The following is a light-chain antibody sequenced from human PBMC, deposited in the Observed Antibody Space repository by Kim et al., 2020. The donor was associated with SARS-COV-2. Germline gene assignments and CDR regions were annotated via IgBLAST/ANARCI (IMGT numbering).Light chain of an antibody. CDR2: RAS. CDR3: QQYNSYSRT. V-gene: IGKV1-5*03. Sequence: SASVGDRVNITCRASQRISTWLAWYQQKPGKAPKLLIYRASTLQSGVPSRFSGSGSGTDFTLTISSLQPDDFATYYCQQYNSYSRTFGRGTKVEI. CDR1: QRISTW. J-gene: IGKJ1*01.